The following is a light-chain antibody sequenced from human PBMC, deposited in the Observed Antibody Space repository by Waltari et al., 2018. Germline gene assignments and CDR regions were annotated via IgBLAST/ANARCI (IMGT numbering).Light chain of an antibody. J-gene: IGLJ3*02. CDR3: LISYSGVGV. V-gene: IGLV7-46*01. CDR1: AGAVTSGLF. Sequence: QAVVTQEPSLTVSPRGTVTLTFGSSAGAVTSGLFPYWFQQKPGQAPRTLIYDTSNKHSWTPARFSGSLLGGKAALTLSGAQPEDEAEYYCLISYSGVGVFGGGTKLTVL. CDR2: DTS.